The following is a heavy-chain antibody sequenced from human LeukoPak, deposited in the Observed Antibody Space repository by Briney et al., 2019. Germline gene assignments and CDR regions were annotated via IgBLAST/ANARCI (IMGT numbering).Heavy chain of an antibody. Sequence: ASVTVSCKASGYTFTAYYMHWVRQAPRQGLEWMGWINPNTGGTNYAQKFQGRVTITRDTSISTAYMELSRLRSDDTAVYYCARVISGYENFQHWGQGTLVTVSS. CDR2: INPNTGGT. J-gene: IGHJ1*01. V-gene: IGHV1-2*02. CDR3: ARVISGYENFQH. CDR1: GYTFTAYY. D-gene: IGHD3-10*01.